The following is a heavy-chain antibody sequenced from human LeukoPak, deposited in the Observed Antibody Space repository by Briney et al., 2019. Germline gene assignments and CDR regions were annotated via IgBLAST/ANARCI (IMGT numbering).Heavy chain of an antibody. V-gene: IGHV1-46*01. Sequence: ASVNVSCKASGYTFTSYYIDWVRQAPAKGLEWMGVINPSGGSTRYAQKFQGRVTMTGDPSTRTVYMELSSLTSDDTAVYYCARGTTDDYWGQGTPVTVSS. CDR1: GYTFTSYY. CDR3: ARGTTDDY. J-gene: IGHJ4*02. CDR2: INPSGGST. D-gene: IGHD1-1*01.